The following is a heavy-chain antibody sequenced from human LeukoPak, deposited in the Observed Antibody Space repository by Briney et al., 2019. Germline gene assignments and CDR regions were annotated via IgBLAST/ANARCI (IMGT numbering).Heavy chain of an antibody. CDR2: IIPIYGTP. J-gene: IGHJ6*03. Sequence: SVKVSCKASGGTFSSYAISWVRQAPGQGLEWMGGIIPIYGTPHSAQKFQGRVTITTDESTSTAFMDLSSLRSEDTAVYYCARGKLGYYYYHMDAWGKGTTVTVSS. CDR3: ARGKLGYYYYHMDA. D-gene: IGHD3-3*02. V-gene: IGHV1-69*05. CDR1: GGTFSSYA.